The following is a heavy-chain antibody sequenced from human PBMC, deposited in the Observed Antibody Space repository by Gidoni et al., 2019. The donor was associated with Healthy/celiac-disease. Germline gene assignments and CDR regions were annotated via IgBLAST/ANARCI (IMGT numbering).Heavy chain of an antibody. Sequence: EVQLVESGGGLVQPGGSLRLSCSASGFTFSSYAMHWVRQAPGKGLEYVSAISSNGGSTYYADSVNGRFTISRDNSKNTLYLQMSSLRAEDTAVYYCVKGKVAVAATYYFDYWGQGTLVTVSS. CDR2: ISSNGGST. D-gene: IGHD6-19*01. J-gene: IGHJ4*02. V-gene: IGHV3-64D*06. CDR1: GFTFSSYA. CDR3: VKGKVAVAATYYFDY.